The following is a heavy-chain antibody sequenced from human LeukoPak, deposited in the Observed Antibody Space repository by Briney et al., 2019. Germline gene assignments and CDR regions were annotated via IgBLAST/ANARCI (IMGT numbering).Heavy chain of an antibody. V-gene: IGHV4-31*03. CDR1: GGSISSGGYY. J-gene: IGHJ4*02. Sequence: SQTLSLTCTVSGGSISSGGYYWSWIRQHPGKGLEWIGYIYYSGSTYYNPSLKSRVTISVDTSKNQFSLKLSSVTAADTAVYYCARAGTIPGPKSAPSYMVRGVIIVDYFDYWGQGTLVTVSS. D-gene: IGHD3-10*01. CDR2: IYYSGST. CDR3: ARAGTIPGPKSAPSYMVRGVIIVDYFDY.